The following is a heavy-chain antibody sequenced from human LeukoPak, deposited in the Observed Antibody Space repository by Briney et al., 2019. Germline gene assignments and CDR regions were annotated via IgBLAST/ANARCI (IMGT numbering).Heavy chain of an antibody. Sequence: SQTLSLTCAVSGGSISSGGYSWSWIRQPPGKGLEWIGYIYHSGSTYYNPSLKSRVTISVDRSKNQFSLKLSSVTAADTAVYYCASIAVAGTVDYWGQGTLVTVSS. CDR3: ASIAVAGTVDY. V-gene: IGHV4-30-2*01. CDR1: GGSISSGGYS. J-gene: IGHJ4*02. D-gene: IGHD6-19*01. CDR2: IYHSGST.